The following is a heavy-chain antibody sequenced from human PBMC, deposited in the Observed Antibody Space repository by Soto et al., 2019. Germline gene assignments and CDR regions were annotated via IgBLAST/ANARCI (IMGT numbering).Heavy chain of an antibody. D-gene: IGHD7-27*01. CDR1: GGSISSSSYY. CDR2: IYYSGIT. Sequence: QLQLQESGPGLVKPSETLSFTCTVSGGSISSSSYYWGWVRQSPGKGLEWIVTIYYSGITYYNPALKSRVTMSLDTSKNQFSLKLTSVTAADTAVYYCARQDVRAWGWIDPWGQGTLVTVSS. V-gene: IGHV4-39*01. J-gene: IGHJ5*02. CDR3: ARQDVRAWGWIDP.